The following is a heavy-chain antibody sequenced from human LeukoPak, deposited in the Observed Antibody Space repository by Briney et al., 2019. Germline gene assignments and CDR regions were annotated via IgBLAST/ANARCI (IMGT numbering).Heavy chain of an antibody. D-gene: IGHD6-6*01. CDR1: GGSISTYY. Sequence: SETLSHTCTVSGGSISTYYWNWIRQPPGKGLEWIGYIYHSGSTNYNPSLQSRVTISVDTSKNQFSLNLNSVTAADTAVYYCARGGAARLHFQNWGQGTLVTVSS. CDR2: IYHSGST. J-gene: IGHJ1*01. CDR3: ARGGAARLHFQN. V-gene: IGHV4-59*01.